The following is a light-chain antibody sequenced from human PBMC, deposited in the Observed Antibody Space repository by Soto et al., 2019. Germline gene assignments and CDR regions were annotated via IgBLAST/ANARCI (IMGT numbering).Light chain of an antibody. V-gene: IGKV1-39*01. J-gene: IGKJ1*01. CDR2: AAS. CDR3: YQSYSTPWT. CDR1: QSISSY. Sequence: DIQMTQSPSSLSASVGDRVTITCRASQSISSYLNWYQQKPGKAPKLLIYAASSLQSGVPSRFSGSGSGTEFALTISSLRPEECATDYCYQSYSTPWTFGQGTNVEIK.